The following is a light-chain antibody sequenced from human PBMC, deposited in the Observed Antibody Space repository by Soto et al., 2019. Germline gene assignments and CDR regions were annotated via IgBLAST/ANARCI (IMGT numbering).Light chain of an antibody. CDR1: QSLSYW. CDR2: DAS. Sequence: DIQMTQSPSSLSASVGDRVTNTCRASQSLSYWLAWYQQKPGKAPKLLIFDASSLQSGVPSRFSGSGSGTDFTLTISRLEPEDFAVYYCQQYGSSPTFGQGTKVDI. CDR3: QQYGSSPT. V-gene: IGKV1-5*01. J-gene: IGKJ1*01.